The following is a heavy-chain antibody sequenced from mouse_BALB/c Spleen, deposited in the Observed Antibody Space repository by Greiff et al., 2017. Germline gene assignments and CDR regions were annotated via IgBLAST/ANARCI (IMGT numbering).Heavy chain of an antibody. Sequence: EVKLVESGPELVKPGASVKISCKASGYTFTDYNMHWVKQSHGKSLEWIGYIYPYNGGTGYNQKFKSKATLTVDNSSSTAYMELRSLTSEDSAVYYCARSTVKDAMDYWGQGTSVTVSS. CDR2: IYPYNGGT. CDR3: ARSTVKDAMDY. D-gene: IGHD1-1*01. J-gene: IGHJ4*01. V-gene: IGHV1S29*02. CDR1: GYTFTDYN.